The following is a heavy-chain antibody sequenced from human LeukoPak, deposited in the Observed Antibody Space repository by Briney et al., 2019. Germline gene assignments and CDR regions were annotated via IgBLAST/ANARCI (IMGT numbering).Heavy chain of an antibody. CDR1: GGSISSGDYY. Sequence: PSQTLSLTCTVSGGSISSGDYYWSWIRQPPGKGLEWIGYVYYSGSTYYNPSLKSRVTISVDTSKKQFSLKLTSVTAADTAVYYCARGVGATTFDYWGQGTLVTVSS. CDR2: VYYSGST. D-gene: IGHD1-26*01. V-gene: IGHV4-30-4*01. J-gene: IGHJ4*02. CDR3: ARGVGATTFDY.